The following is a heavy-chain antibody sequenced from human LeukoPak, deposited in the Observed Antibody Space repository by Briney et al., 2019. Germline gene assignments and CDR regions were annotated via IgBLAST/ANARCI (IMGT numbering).Heavy chain of an antibody. CDR2: ISYDGSNK. CDR3: ARGKKRYFDWLLSDYFDY. Sequence: GGSLRLSCAASGFTFSSHSMNWVRQAPGKGLEWVAVISYDGSNKYYADSVKGRFTISRDNSKNTLYLQMNSLRAEDTAVYYCARGKKRYFDWLLSDYFDYWGQGTLVTVSS. CDR1: GFTFSSHS. D-gene: IGHD3-9*01. V-gene: IGHV3-30*03. J-gene: IGHJ4*02.